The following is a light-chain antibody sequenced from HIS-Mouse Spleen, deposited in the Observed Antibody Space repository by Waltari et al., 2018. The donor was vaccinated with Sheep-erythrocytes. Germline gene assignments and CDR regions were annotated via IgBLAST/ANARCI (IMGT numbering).Light chain of an antibody. CDR2: EGN. CDR1: SRDVGSYNL. CDR3: CSYAGSSTPWV. Sequence: QSALTQPASVSGSPGQSTPIPCTGTSRDVGSYNLVSWYQQHPGKAPKLMIYEGNKRASGVSNRFSGSKSCNTASLTISGLQAEDAADYYCCSYAGSSTPWVFGGGTKLTVL. J-gene: IGLJ3*02. V-gene: IGLV2-23*01.